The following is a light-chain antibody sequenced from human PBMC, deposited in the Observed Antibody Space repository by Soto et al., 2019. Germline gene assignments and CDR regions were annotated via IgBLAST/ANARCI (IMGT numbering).Light chain of an antibody. Sequence: EIVLTQSPATLSLSPGARAPLSCRASQSVSSYLAWYQQKPGQAPRLLIYDASNRAAGIPARFSGSGSGTDFTLTISSLEPEDFTVYYCHQRQSWPRTFGQGTKVDIK. CDR3: HQRQSWPRT. CDR1: QSVSSY. J-gene: IGKJ1*01. CDR2: DAS. V-gene: IGKV3-11*01.